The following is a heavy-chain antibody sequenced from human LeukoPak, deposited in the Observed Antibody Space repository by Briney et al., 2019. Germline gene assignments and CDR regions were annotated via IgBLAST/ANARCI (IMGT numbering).Heavy chain of an antibody. CDR3: AKEGPYCGGDCYGVFDY. D-gene: IGHD2-21*02. Sequence: PGGSLRLSCAASGFTFSSYAVAWVRQTPGKGLEWVSVISNRGSTIYYADSVKGRFTISRDNSKNTLYLQMNGLRAEDTAVYYCAKEGPYCGGDCYGVFDYWGQGTLVTVSS. V-gene: IGHV3-23*01. J-gene: IGHJ4*02. CDR2: ISNRGSTI. CDR1: GFTFSSYA.